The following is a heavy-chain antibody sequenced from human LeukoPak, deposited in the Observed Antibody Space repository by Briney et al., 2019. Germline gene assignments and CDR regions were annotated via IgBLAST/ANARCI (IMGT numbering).Heavy chain of an antibody. Sequence: ASVKVSCKASGYTFTGYYMHWVRQAPGQGLEWMGWINPNSGGTNYAQKFQGRVTMTRDTSTSTAYMELSRLRSNDTAVYYCARVKVIIFGVVTPFDYWGQGTLVTVSS. V-gene: IGHV1-2*02. CDR1: GYTFTGYY. CDR3: ARVKVIIFGVVTPFDY. D-gene: IGHD3-3*01. J-gene: IGHJ4*02. CDR2: INPNSGGT.